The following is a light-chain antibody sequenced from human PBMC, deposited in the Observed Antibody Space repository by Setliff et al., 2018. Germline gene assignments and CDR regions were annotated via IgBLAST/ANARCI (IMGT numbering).Light chain of an antibody. J-gene: IGLJ1*01. Sequence: QSVLTQPASVSGSPGQSITISCTETSSDVGDYKYVSWYQQHPGKAPKLLIYEISKRPSGVPDRFSGSKSGNTASLTVSGLQAEDEADYYCSSYAGTNNPYVFGSGTKVTVL. V-gene: IGLV2-8*01. CDR2: EIS. CDR1: SSDVGDYKY. CDR3: SSYAGTNNPYV.